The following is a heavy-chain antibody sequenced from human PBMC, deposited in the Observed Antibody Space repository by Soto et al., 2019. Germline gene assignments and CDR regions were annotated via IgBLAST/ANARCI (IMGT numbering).Heavy chain of an antibody. V-gene: IGHV1-18*01. CDR1: GYTFTSYG. J-gene: IGHJ6*02. CDR2: ISAYNGNT. D-gene: IGHD3-9*01. CDR3: VRSYYDILTGQKYYYGMDV. Sequence: ASVKVSCKASGYTFTSYGISWVRQAPGQGLEWMGWISAYNGNTNYAQKLQGRVTMTTDTSTSTAYMELRSLRSDDTAVYYCVRSYYDILTGQKYYYGMDVWGQGTTVTVSS.